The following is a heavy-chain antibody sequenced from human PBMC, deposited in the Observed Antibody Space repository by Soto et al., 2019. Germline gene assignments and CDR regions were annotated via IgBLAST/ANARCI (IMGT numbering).Heavy chain of an antibody. Sequence: WGSLRLSCAASGFTFSSYAMSWVRQAPGKGLEWVSAISGSVGSTYYADSVKGRFTISRDNSKNTLYLQMNSLRAEDTAVYYCAKDSHYDSSGPVENWGQGALVTVSS. CDR1: GFTFSSYA. V-gene: IGHV3-23*01. J-gene: IGHJ4*02. D-gene: IGHD3-22*01. CDR2: ISGSVGST. CDR3: AKDSHYDSSGPVEN.